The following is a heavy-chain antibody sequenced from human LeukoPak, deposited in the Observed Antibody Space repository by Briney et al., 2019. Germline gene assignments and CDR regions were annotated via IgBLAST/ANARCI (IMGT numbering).Heavy chain of an antibody. D-gene: IGHD2-15*01. V-gene: IGHV3-7*01. CDR2: IKQDGSEK. J-gene: IGHJ4*02. CDR1: GFTFSSYW. CDR3: ARENPCSGGTCYPYYFDC. Sequence: GGSLRLSCAASGFTFSSYWMTWVRQAPGKGLEWVANIKQDGSEKYYVDSVKGRFTISRDNAKNSLYLQMNSLRAEDTAVYYCARENPCSGGTCYPYYFDCWGQGTLVTVSS.